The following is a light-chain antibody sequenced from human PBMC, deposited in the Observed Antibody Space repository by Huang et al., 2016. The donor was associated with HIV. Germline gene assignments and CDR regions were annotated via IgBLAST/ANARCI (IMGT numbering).Light chain of an antibody. CDR2: DAS. J-gene: IGKJ4*01. V-gene: IGKV3D-20*01. CDR3: QKYGSSPT. Sequence: IVLTQSPATLSLSPGERATLSCGASQSVSSSYLAWYHQKPGLAPRLLIYDASSRATGIPDRVSGSGSGTDFTLTISRLEPEDFAVYYCQKYGSSPTFGGGTKVEIK. CDR1: QSVSSSY.